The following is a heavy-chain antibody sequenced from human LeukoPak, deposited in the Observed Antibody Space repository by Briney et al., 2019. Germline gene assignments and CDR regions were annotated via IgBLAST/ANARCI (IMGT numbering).Heavy chain of an antibody. D-gene: IGHD2-2*01. CDR3: ATSAAVLGYCSSTSCSTGAFDI. CDR2: IYHSGST. J-gene: IGHJ3*02. CDR1: GYSISSGYY. V-gene: IGHV4-38-2*01. Sequence: SETLSLTCAVSGYSISSGYYWGWIRQPPGKGLEWIGSIYHSGSTYYNPSLKSRVTISVDTSKNQSSLKLSSVTAADTAVYYCATSAAVLGYCSSTSCSTGAFDIWGQGTMVTVSS.